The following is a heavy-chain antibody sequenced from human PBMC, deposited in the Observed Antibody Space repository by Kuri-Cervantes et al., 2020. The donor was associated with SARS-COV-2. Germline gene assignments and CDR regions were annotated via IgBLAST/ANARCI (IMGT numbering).Heavy chain of an antibody. Sequence: ASVKVSCKASGYTFTSYYMHWVRQAPGQGLEWMGIINPSGGSTSYAQKFQGRVTMTRDTYISTAYMELRSLRSDDTAMYYCARDSPPPRAVRGFTPFDYWGQGTLVTVSS. CDR3: ARDSPPPRAVRGFTPFDY. D-gene: IGHD3-10*01. CDR2: INPSGGST. J-gene: IGHJ4*02. CDR1: GYTFTSYY. V-gene: IGHV1-46*01.